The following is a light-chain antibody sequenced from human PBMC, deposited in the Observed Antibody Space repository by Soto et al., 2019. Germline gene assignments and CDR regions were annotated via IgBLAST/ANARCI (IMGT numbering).Light chain of an antibody. J-gene: IGLJ2*01. V-gene: IGLV1-40*01. CDR2: GNS. CDR1: SSNIGAGYD. CDR3: QSYDSSLSVYVV. Sequence: QSVLTQPPSVSGAPGQRVTISFTWSSSNIGAGYDVHWYQQLPGTAPKLLIYGNSNRPSGVPDRFSGSKSGTSASLAITGLQADDEADYYCQSYDSSLSVYVVFGGGTKLTVL.